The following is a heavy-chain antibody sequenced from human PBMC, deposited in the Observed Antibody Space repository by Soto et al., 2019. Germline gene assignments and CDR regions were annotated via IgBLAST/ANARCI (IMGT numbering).Heavy chain of an antibody. Sequence: QVQLVESGGGVVQPGRSLRLSCAASGFTFSSYAMHWVRQAPGKGLEWVAVISYDGSNKYYADSVKGRFTISRDNSKNTLYLQMNRLRAEDTAVYYCAREGVTAMEIDYWGQGTLVTVSS. CDR2: ISYDGSNK. J-gene: IGHJ4*02. CDR1: GFTFSSYA. CDR3: AREGVTAMEIDY. D-gene: IGHD2-21*02. V-gene: IGHV3-30-3*01.